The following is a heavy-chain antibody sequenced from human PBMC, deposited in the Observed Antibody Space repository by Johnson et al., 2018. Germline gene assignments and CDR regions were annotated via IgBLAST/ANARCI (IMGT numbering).Heavy chain of an antibody. Sequence: EVQLVESGGGVVKXGGSXRLXCLASGFAFSKAWMSWVRQTPGKGLEWIGRIKSKSDSGTADHAEPGKGRFSISRDDSKSMLYLQMNSLRAEDTAVYYCVRAAEPKVVVTSYYYGMDVWGQGTTVTVSS. CDR2: IKSKSDSGTA. J-gene: IGHJ6*02. D-gene: IGHD2-15*01. CDR1: GFAFSKAW. V-gene: IGHV3-15*01. CDR3: VRAAEPKVVVTSYYYGMDV.